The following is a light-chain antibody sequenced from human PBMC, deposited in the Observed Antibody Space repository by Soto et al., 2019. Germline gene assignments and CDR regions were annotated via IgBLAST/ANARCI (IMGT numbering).Light chain of an antibody. Sequence: IQLTQSAATLSASVGDRVTLTCRAAQSLNSRLAWYQHRPGKAPKLLIYAASSLQSGVPSRFSGSGSGTDFTLTISSLQPEDFATYYCQQANSFPLTFGGGTKVDIK. CDR2: AAS. CDR3: QQANSFPLT. J-gene: IGKJ4*01. CDR1: QSLNSR. V-gene: IGKV1-12*01.